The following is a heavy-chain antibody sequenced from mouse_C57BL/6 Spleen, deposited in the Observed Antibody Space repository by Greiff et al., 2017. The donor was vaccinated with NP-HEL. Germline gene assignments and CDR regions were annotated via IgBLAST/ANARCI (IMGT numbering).Heavy chain of an antibody. D-gene: IGHD3-2*02. CDR2: ISDGGSYT. CDR1: GFTFSSYA. Sequence: DVMLVESGGGLVKPGGSLKLSCAASGFTFSSYAMSWVRQTPEKRLEWVATISDGGSYTYYPDNVKGRFTISRDNAKNNLYLQMSHLKSEDTAMYYCAREGAGYGSWFAYWGQGTLVTVSA. J-gene: IGHJ3*01. CDR3: AREGAGYGSWFAY. V-gene: IGHV5-4*01.